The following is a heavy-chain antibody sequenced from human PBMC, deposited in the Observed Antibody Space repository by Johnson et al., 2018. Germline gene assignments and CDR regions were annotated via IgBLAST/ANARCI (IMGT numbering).Heavy chain of an antibody. D-gene: IGHD4/OR15-4a*01. CDR1: GFTFGDYS. V-gene: IGHV3-49*03. Sequence: EVQLVETGGDLVQPGRSLRLSCTTSGFTFGDYSVSWFRQAPGKGLEWVAFIKNKPYGGTIQYAASVKGRFSVSRDDSKGIAYLQMNSLRTEDTAMYYCTRDAPFGAFETPDFWGQGTLVTVSS. CDR3: TRDAPFGAFETPDF. J-gene: IGHJ4*02. CDR2: IKNKPYGGTI.